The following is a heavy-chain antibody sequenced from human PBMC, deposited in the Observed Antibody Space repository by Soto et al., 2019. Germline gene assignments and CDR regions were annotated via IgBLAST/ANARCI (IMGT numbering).Heavy chain of an antibody. CDR1: GFTFGGYS. Sequence: GGSLRLSCAVSGFTFGGYSMHWVRQAPGKGLEWVAFISYDGSQKKYADSVEGRSTVSRDNSNNALYLEMNNLRDEDTAVYYCARDGASGALDAFDIWGQGTMVTVSS. J-gene: IGHJ3*02. D-gene: IGHD6-13*01. CDR3: ARDGASGALDAFDI. CDR2: ISYDGSQK. V-gene: IGHV3-30-3*01.